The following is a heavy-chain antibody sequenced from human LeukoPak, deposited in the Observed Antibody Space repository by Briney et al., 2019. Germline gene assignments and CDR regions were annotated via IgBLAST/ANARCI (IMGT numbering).Heavy chain of an antibody. J-gene: IGHJ5*02. Sequence: SGTLSLTCTVSGGSISSSSYYWGWIRQPPGKGLEWIGSIYYSGSTYYNPSLKSRVTISVDTSKNQFSLKLSSVTAADTAVYYCARVSGSGWYRDWFDPWGQGTLVTVSS. D-gene: IGHD6-19*01. CDR2: IYYSGST. CDR1: GGSISSSSYY. V-gene: IGHV4-39*07. CDR3: ARVSGSGWYRDWFDP.